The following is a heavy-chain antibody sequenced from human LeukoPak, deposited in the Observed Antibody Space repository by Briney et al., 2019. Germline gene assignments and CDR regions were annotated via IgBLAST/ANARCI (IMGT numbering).Heavy chain of an antibody. CDR1: GFTFRNLG. Sequence: GGSLRLSCAASGFTFRNLGMHWVRQAPGKGLEWVAFVENDGGTKYYADSVKGRFTISRDNSKNTLFLQMNSLRAEDTSMYYCARALTYYDFWSGYSDWYFDLWGRGTLVTVSS. D-gene: IGHD3-3*01. J-gene: IGHJ2*01. V-gene: IGHV3-30*19. CDR3: ARALTYYDFWSGYSDWYFDL. CDR2: VENDGGTK.